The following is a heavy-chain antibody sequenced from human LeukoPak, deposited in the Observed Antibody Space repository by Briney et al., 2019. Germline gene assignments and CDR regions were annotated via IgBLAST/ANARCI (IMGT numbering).Heavy chain of an antibody. J-gene: IGHJ5*02. CDR3: ARRVAVAALFNWFDP. Sequence: SETLSLTCTVSGGSISSSSYYWGWIRQPPGKGLEWIGSIYYSGSTYYNPSLKSRVTISVDTSKNQFSLKLSSVTAADTAVYYCARRVAVAALFNWFDPWGQGTLVTVSS. CDR1: GGSISSSSYY. CDR2: IYYSGST. D-gene: IGHD6-19*01. V-gene: IGHV4-39*01.